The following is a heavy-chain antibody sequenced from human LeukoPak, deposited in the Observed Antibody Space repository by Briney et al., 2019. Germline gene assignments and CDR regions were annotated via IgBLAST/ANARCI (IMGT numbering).Heavy chain of an antibody. CDR1: GYSISSGYY. D-gene: IGHD6-19*01. Sequence: SETLSLTCAVSGYSISSGYYWGWIRQPPGKGLEWIGSIYHSGSTYYNPSLKSRVTISVDTSKNQFSLQLSSVTAADTAVYYCARDQSAYSSGWYSNFDYWGQGTLVTVSS. CDR2: IYHSGST. J-gene: IGHJ4*02. CDR3: ARDQSAYSSGWYSNFDY. V-gene: IGHV4-38-2*02.